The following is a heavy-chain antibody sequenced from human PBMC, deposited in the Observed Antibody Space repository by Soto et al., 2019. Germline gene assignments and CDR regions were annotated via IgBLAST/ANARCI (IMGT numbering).Heavy chain of an antibody. CDR1: GYTFTSYD. J-gene: IGHJ3*02. CDR2: MNPNSGNT. V-gene: IGHV1-8*01. CDR3: ATVYYYDSSGYQTAHAFDI. D-gene: IGHD3-22*01. Sequence: ASVKVSCKASGYTFTSYDINWVRQATGQGLEWMGWMNPNSGNTGYAQKFQGRVTMTRDTSTSTVYMELSSLRSEDTAVYYCATVYYYDSSGYQTAHAFDIWGQGTMVTVS.